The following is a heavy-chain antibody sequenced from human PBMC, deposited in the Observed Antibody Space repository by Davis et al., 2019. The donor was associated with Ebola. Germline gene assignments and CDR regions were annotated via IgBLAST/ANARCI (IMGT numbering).Heavy chain of an antibody. CDR2: INHSGST. D-gene: IGHD2-8*01. J-gene: IGHJ5*02. V-gene: IGHV4-34*01. CDR1: GGSISSYY. Sequence: MPGGSLRLSCTVSGGSISSYYWSWIRQPPGKGLEWIGEINHSGSTNYNPSLKSRVTISVDTSKNQFSLKLSSVTAADTAVYYCARGRAIVLMGSGWFDPWGQGTLVTVSS. CDR3: ARGRAIVLMGSGWFDP.